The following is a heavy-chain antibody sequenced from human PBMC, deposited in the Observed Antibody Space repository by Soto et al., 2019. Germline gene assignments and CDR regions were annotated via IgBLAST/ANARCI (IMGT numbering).Heavy chain of an antibody. CDR2: IGTAGDT. Sequence: EVQVVESGGGLVQPGGYLRLSCAASGFTFSSYDMHWVRQATGKGLEWVSGIGTAGDTYYPDSVKGRFTISRENAKSSLYLQMNSLRVGDTAVYFCVRARSGSYSPFDYWGQGTLVTVSS. CDR1: GFTFSSYD. D-gene: IGHD1-26*01. CDR3: VRARSGSYSPFDY. J-gene: IGHJ4*02. V-gene: IGHV3-13*01.